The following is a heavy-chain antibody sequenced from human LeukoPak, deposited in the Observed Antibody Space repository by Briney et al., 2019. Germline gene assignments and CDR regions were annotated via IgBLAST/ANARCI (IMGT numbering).Heavy chain of an antibody. CDR2: ISTTGRTI. D-gene: IGHD4-17*01. CDR3: ARGDDYGDSLLAY. Sequence: GGSLRLSCAASGFAFSSYEMNWVRQAPGKGLEWISYISTTGRTIYYADSVKGRFTISRDNAKNSLYLQMNSLRAEDTAVYYCARGDDYGDSLLAYWGQGTLVTVSS. CDR1: GFAFSSYE. V-gene: IGHV3-48*03. J-gene: IGHJ4*02.